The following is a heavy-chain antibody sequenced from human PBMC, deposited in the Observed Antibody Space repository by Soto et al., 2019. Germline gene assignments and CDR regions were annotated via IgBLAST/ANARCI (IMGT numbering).Heavy chain of an antibody. CDR1: GFTFSTYA. V-gene: IGHV3-30-3*01. Sequence: GGSLRLSCAASGFTFSTYAVHWVRQAPGKGLEWVSVISNDESKKYYADSVKGRFTISRDNSNNTVYLQMNSLRAGDTAVYYCARSIAVAGLDYWGPGTLVTVSS. J-gene: IGHJ4*02. D-gene: IGHD6-19*01. CDR3: ARSIAVAGLDY. CDR2: ISNDESKK.